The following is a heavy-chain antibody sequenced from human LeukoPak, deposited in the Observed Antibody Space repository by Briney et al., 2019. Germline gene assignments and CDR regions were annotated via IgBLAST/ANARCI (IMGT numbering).Heavy chain of an antibody. D-gene: IGHD3-10*01. J-gene: IGHJ3*02. CDR3: ARSITLLRGDIINAFDI. V-gene: IGHV3-21*01. CDR2: IGPSSNYI. CDR1: GFTFSSYS. Sequence: GGSLRLSCAASGFTFSSYSMNWARQAPGKGLEWVSSIGPSSNYIYYADSMKGRFTISRDNAKNSLYLQMNSLRAEDTAVYYCARSITLLRGDIINAFDIWGQGTMVTVSS.